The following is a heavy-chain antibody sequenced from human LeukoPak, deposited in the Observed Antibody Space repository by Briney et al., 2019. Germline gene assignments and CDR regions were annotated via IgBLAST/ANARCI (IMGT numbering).Heavy chain of an antibody. Sequence: QPGGSLRLSCAASGFTFSSYGMHWVRQAPGKGLEWVAVIWYDGSNKYYADSVKGRFTISRDNSKNTLYLQMNSLRAEDTAVYYCAREGHGSGSGAFDIWGQGTMVTVSS. CDR2: IWYDGSNK. CDR1: GFTFSSYG. D-gene: IGHD3-10*01. J-gene: IGHJ3*02. V-gene: IGHV3-33*01. CDR3: AREGHGSGSGAFDI.